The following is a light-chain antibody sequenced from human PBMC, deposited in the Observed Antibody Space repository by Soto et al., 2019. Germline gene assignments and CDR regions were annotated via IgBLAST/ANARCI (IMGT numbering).Light chain of an antibody. V-gene: IGKV3-20*01. Sequence: EIVLTQSPGTLSLSPGERATLSCRASQRVSNNYLAWYQQKPGQAPRALIYGASGRATGIPDRFSGSGSGTDFTLTISRLEPEDFAVYYCQQYGSSPWTFGQGTKVDIK. CDR2: GAS. CDR1: QRVSNNY. CDR3: QQYGSSPWT. J-gene: IGKJ1*01.